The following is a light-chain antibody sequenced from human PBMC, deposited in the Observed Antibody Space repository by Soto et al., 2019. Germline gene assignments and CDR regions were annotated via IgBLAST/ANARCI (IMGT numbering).Light chain of an antibody. CDR2: GSR. CDR3: QAYDYSLTDFV. CDR1: NSNLGAGYD. V-gene: IGLV1-40*01. Sequence: QSVLTQPPSVSGAPGQRVTVSCTGNNSNLGAGYDVHWYQQLPGAAPELVIFGSRNRPSGVPERFSGSKSGTSASLAITWLHAEDEADYYCQAYDYSLTDFVFGGGSKVPVL. J-gene: IGLJ3*02.